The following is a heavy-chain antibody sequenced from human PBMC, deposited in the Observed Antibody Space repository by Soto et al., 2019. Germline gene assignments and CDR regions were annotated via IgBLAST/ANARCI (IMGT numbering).Heavy chain of an antibody. V-gene: IGHV1-2*04. CDR1: GYTFTGYY. J-gene: IGHJ4*02. Sequence: ASVKVSCRASGYTFTGYYMHWVRQAPGQGLEWMGWINPNSGGTNYAQKFQGWVTMTRDTSISTAYMELSRLRSDDTAVYYCARGVDDYIWGSYRLPPLFDYWGQGTLVTVPS. D-gene: IGHD3-16*02. CDR3: ARGVDDYIWGSYRLPPLFDY. CDR2: INPNSGGT.